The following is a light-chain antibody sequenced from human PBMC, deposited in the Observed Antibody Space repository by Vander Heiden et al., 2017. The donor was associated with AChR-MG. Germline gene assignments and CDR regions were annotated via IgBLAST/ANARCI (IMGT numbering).Light chain of an antibody. V-gene: IGLV2-23*02. J-gene: IGLJ3*02. CDR1: NSDVGKYNL. CDR2: EVD. Sequence: QSALTQPASVSGSPGQSITISCTGTNSDVGKYNLVSWYQQHPGKAPKLIIYEVDDRPAGVSRRCAGSKTASTASLTISGLQAEDEAYYYGCSFAASSTWVFGGGTRLTVL. CDR3: CSFAASSTWV.